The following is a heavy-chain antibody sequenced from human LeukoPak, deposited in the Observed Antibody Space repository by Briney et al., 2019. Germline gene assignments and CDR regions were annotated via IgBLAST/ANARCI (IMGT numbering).Heavy chain of an antibody. J-gene: IGHJ4*02. Sequence: KPSETLSLTCSVSGGSISSYYWTWIRQPPGKGLECIGYIYYSGSTNYNPSLKSRVTISVDTSKNQFSLKLSSVTAADTAMYYCARYWGPYDNSGAYFDYWGQGTLVTVSS. CDR1: GGSISSYY. CDR3: ARYWGPYDNSGAYFDY. V-gene: IGHV4-59*08. D-gene: IGHD3-22*01. CDR2: IYYSGST.